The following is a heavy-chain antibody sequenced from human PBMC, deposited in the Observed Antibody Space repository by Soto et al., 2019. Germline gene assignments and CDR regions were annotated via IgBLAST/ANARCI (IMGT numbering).Heavy chain of an antibody. D-gene: IGHD1-7*01. Sequence: SVKVSCKASGGTFSSYAISWVRQAPGQGLEWMGGIIPIFGTANYAQKFQGRVTITADKSTSAAYMELSSLRSEDTAVYYCARDPGIRYNWNYARCSWFDPWGQGTLVTVSS. CDR1: GGTFSSYA. J-gene: IGHJ5*02. CDR3: ARDPGIRYNWNYARCSWFDP. V-gene: IGHV1-69*06. CDR2: IIPIFGTA.